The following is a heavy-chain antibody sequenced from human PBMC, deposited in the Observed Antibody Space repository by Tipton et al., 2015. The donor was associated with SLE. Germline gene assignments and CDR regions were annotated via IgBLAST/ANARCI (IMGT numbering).Heavy chain of an antibody. D-gene: IGHD2-15*01. CDR3: AKDSCRGGSCYRNAFDM. CDR2: ITSNSRTI. Sequence: SLRLSCAASGFRFDDYAMQWVRLAPGKGLGWVSGITSNSRTIAYADSGKGRFTISRDNARNSLYLQMNSLRPEDTALYYCAKDSCRGGSCYRNAFDMWGQGTMVTVSS. CDR1: GFRFDDYA. V-gene: IGHV3-9*01. J-gene: IGHJ3*02.